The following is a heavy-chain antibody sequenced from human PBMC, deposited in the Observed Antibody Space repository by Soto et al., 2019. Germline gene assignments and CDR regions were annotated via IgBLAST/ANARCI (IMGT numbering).Heavy chain of an antibody. J-gene: IGHJ3*02. V-gene: IGHV1-69*13. Sequence: SSVKVSCKASGGTFISYAISWVRQAPGQGLEWMGGIIPIFGTANYAQKFQGRVTITADESTSTAYMELSSLRSEDTAVYYCARASGSYYHDAFDIWGQGTMVTVSS. D-gene: IGHD3-10*01. CDR1: GGTFISYA. CDR3: ARASGSYYHDAFDI. CDR2: IIPIFGTA.